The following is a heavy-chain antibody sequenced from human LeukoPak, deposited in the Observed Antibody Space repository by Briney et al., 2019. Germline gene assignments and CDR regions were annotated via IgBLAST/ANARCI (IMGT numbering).Heavy chain of an antibody. CDR2: IYTSGST. J-gene: IGHJ6*02. Sequence: SETLSLTCTLSRGSISSYYWSWIWQPAGKGLEWIGRIYTSGSTNYNPSLKSRVTMSVDTSKNQFSLKLSSVTAADTAVYYRARVDFMITFGGVIVIHGMDVWGQGTTVTVSS. V-gene: IGHV4-4*07. D-gene: IGHD3-16*02. CDR1: RGSISSYY. CDR3: ARVDFMITFGGVIVIHGMDV.